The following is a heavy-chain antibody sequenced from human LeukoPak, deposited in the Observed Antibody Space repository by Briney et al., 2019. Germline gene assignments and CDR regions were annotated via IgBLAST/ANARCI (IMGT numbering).Heavy chain of an antibody. Sequence: ASVKVSCKASGYTFTSYGISWVRQAPGQGLEWMGWISAYNGNTNYAQKLQGRVTMTTDTSTSTAYMELRSPRSDDTAVYYCARVPGMDFWSGYYSDYWGQGTLVTVSS. D-gene: IGHD3-3*01. CDR2: ISAYNGNT. CDR3: ARVPGMDFWSGYYSDY. CDR1: GYTFTSYG. V-gene: IGHV1-18*01. J-gene: IGHJ4*02.